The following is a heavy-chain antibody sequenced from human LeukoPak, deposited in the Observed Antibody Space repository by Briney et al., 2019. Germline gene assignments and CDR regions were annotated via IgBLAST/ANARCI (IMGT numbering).Heavy chain of an antibody. CDR3: ARDRSHCSGGSCYYYGMDV. D-gene: IGHD2-15*01. CDR2: IYSGGST. CDR1: GFTFSSYR. Sequence: GGSLRLSCAASGFTFSSYRMNWVRQAPGKGLEWVSVIYSGGSTYYADSVKGRFTISRDNSKNTLYLQMNSLRAEDTAVYYCARDRSHCSGGSCYYYGMDVWGKGTTVTVSS. J-gene: IGHJ6*04. V-gene: IGHV3-53*01.